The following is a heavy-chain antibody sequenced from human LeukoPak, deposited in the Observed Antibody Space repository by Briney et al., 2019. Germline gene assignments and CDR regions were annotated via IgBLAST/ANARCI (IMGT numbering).Heavy chain of an antibody. D-gene: IGHD3-22*01. CDR1: GGSISSGSYY. CDR3: ARDHGSGYYYDY. CDR2: IYTSGST. V-gene: IGHV4-61*02. Sequence: SETLSLTCTVSGGSISSGSYYWSWIRHPAGKGLEWIGRIYTSGSTNYNPSLKSRVTISVDTSKNQFSLKLSSVTAADTAVYYSARDHGSGYYYDYWGQGTLVTVSS. J-gene: IGHJ4*02.